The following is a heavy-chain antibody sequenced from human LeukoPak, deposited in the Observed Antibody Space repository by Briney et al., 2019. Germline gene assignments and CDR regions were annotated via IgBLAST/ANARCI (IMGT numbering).Heavy chain of an antibody. CDR1: GFTFSDHY. Sequence: GGSLRLSCAASGFTFSDHYMDWVRQAPGKGLEWIGRTGNKANNYPTEYAASVKGRFTISRDNAKKSLYLQMNSLRAEDTAVYYCARDNGNKYYFDYWGQGTLVTVSS. CDR3: ARDNGNKYYFDY. CDR2: TGNKANNYPT. D-gene: IGHD2-8*01. J-gene: IGHJ4*02. V-gene: IGHV3-72*01.